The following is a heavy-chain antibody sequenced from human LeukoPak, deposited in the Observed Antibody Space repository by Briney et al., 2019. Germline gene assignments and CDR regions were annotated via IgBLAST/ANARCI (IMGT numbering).Heavy chain of an antibody. CDR2: INANSGGT. CDR3: ARGEETVNTPYFVY. J-gene: IGHJ4*02. Sequence: ASVKVSCKASGYTFTGYYVHWVRQAPGRGLEWMGWINANSGGTNFAQNFQGSVTMTRDTSISTAYMELYRLTSDDTAVYYCARGEETVNTPYFVYWGQGSLVTVSS. CDR1: GYTFTGYY. V-gene: IGHV1-2*02. D-gene: IGHD4-11*01.